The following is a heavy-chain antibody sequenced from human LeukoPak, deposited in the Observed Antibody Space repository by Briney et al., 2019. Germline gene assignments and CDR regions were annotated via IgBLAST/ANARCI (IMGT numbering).Heavy chain of an antibody. D-gene: IGHD3-10*01. J-gene: IGHJ4*02. CDR2: ISSSGSTI. CDR1: GFTFSDYC. CDR3: ARGRIMVRTLFDY. Sequence: PGGSLRLSCAASGFTFSDYCMSWIRQAPGKGLEWVSYISSSGSTIYYADSVKGRFTISRDNAKNSLYLQMNSLRAEDTAVYYCARGRIMVRTLFDYWGQGTLVTVSS. V-gene: IGHV3-11*01.